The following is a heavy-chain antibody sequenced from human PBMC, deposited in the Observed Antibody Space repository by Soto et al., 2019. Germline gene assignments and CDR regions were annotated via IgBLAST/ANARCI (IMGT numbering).Heavy chain of an antibody. V-gene: IGHV1-24*01. J-gene: IGHJ3*02. CDR2: FIPEVGTA. CDR3: ARDDSLVVDSSGYAFDI. D-gene: IGHD3-22*01. CDR1: GYTLTELS. Sequence: ASVKVSCKVSGYTLTELSLHWVRQAPGKGLEWMGGFIPEVGTAIYAQKFQGRVTMTEDESTNTAYMELSSLRSEDTAVYYCARDDSLVVDSSGYAFDIWGQGTMVTVSS.